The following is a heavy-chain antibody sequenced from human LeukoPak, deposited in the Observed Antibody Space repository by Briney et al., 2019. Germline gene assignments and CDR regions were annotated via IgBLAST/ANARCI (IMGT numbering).Heavy chain of an antibody. D-gene: IGHD3-22*01. CDR3: ASHYYDRSGYY. Sequence: GGSLRLSCAGSGFTFSSYWMHWVRQAPGKGLVWVSRIYSDGSSTSYADSVKGRFTISRDNAKNTVYLQMKSLRAEETAVYYCASHYYDRSGYYWGQGTLVTVSS. CDR2: IYSDGSST. CDR1: GFTFSSYW. V-gene: IGHV3-74*01. J-gene: IGHJ4*02.